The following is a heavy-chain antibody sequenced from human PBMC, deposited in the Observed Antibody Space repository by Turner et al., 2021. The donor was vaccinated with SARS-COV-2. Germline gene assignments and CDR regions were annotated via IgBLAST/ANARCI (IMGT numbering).Heavy chain of an antibody. V-gene: IGHV3-48*01. Sequence: EVQLVESGGGLVQPGGSLRISCAASGFTFSSYTMNWVRQAPGKGLEWVSYISSSSSTIYYADSVKGRFTISRDNAKNSLYLQMNSLRAEDTAVYYCARDLGGYFDYWGQGTLVTVSS. J-gene: IGHJ4*02. CDR1: GFTFSSYT. CDR2: ISSSSSTI. D-gene: IGHD2-15*01. CDR3: ARDLGGYFDY.